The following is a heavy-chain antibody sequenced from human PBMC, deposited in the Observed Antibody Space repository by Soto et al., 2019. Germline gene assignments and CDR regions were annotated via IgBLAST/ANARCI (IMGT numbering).Heavy chain of an antibody. V-gene: IGHV1-18*01. CDR2: ISAYNGNT. Sequence: ASVKVSCKASGYTFTSYGISWVRQAPGQGLEWMGWISAYNGNTNYAQKLQGRVTMTTDTSTSTAYMELRSLRSDDTAVYYCARDRATIFGVVTHRHPDYWGQGTLVTVSS. J-gene: IGHJ4*02. CDR1: GYTFTSYG. D-gene: IGHD3-3*01. CDR3: ARDRATIFGVVTHRHPDY.